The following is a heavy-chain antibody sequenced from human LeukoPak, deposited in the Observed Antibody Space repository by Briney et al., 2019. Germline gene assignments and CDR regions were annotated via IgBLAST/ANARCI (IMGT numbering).Heavy chain of an antibody. CDR1: GYTFTGYY. Sequence: ASVKVSCKASGYTFTGYYMHWVRQAPGQGLEWMGWINPNSGGTNYAQKFQGRVTMTRDTSISTAYMELSRLRSDDTAVYYCARGQSYDSSGYYPLLPWGQGTLVTVPS. CDR3: ARGQSYDSSGYYPLLP. J-gene: IGHJ4*02. V-gene: IGHV1-2*02. CDR2: INPNSGGT. D-gene: IGHD3-22*01.